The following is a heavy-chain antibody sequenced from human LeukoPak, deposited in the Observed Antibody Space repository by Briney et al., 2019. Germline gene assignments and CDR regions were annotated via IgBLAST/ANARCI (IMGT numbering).Heavy chain of an antibody. CDR2: INWNGGST. V-gene: IGHV3-20*04. J-gene: IGHJ3*02. Sequence: GGSLRLSCAASGFTFDDYGMSWVRQAPGKGLEGVHGINWNGGSTGYADSVKGRFTISRDNAKNSLYLQMNSLRAEDTALYYCARPPTIKVVGDAFDIWGQGTMVTASS. CDR1: GFTFDDYG. CDR3: ARPPTIKVVGDAFDI. D-gene: IGHD3-22*01.